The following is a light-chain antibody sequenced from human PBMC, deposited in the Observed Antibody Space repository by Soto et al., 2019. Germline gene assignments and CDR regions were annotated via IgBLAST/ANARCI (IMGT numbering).Light chain of an antibody. J-gene: IGKJ1*01. CDR3: QQCYRPWT. CDR2: WAS. V-gene: IGKV4-1*01. Sequence: DIVMTQSPDSLAVSLGERATINCKSSQSVLYSSNNKNYLAWYQQKPGQPPKLLIYWASTRESGVPDRFSGSGSGTDFTLTISSLQAEDLAVYYCQQCYRPWTFGQGTKVEIK. CDR1: QSVLYSSNNKNY.